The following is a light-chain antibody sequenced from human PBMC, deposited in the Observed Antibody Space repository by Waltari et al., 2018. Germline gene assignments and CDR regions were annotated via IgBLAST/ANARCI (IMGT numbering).Light chain of an antibody. J-gene: IGKJ1*01. Sequence: DIQMTQSPSSLSASVVDRVTITCRASQSMSNNLHWYQQKPGKAPKPLIYATSVLQSGVPSRFSGRGSGTDFTLTISSLQPEDFATYYCQQTYSTWTFGQGTAVEIK. V-gene: IGKV1-39*01. CDR1: QSMSNN. CDR3: QQTYSTWT. CDR2: ATS.